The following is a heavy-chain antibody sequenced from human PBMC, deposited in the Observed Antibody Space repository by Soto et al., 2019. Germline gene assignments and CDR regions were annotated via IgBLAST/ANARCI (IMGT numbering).Heavy chain of an antibody. V-gene: IGHV3-30*18. CDR1: GFTFSSYG. D-gene: IGHD3-22*01. CDR3: AKDVYYYDSSGYYYAYFDY. Sequence: QVQLVESGGGVVQPGRSLRLSCAASGFTFSSYGMHWVRQAPGKGLEWVAVISYDGSNKYYADSVKGRFTISRDNSKNTLYLQMNSLRAEDTAVYYCAKDVYYYDSSGYYYAYFDYWGQGTLVTVSS. CDR2: ISYDGSNK. J-gene: IGHJ4*02.